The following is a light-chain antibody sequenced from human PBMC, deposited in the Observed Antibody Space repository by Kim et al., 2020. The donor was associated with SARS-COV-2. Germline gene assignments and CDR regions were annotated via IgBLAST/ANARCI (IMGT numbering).Light chain of an antibody. CDR1: QSISDY. Sequence: EIVLTQSPATLSLSPGERVTLSCRVSQSISDYLAWYQQKPGQAPRLLIYDASNRATGIPARFSGSGSGQDFTLTISSLEPEDFAVYYCQQRSNWLLTFGGGTKVDIK. V-gene: IGKV3-11*01. CDR2: DAS. CDR3: QQRSNWLLT. J-gene: IGKJ4*01.